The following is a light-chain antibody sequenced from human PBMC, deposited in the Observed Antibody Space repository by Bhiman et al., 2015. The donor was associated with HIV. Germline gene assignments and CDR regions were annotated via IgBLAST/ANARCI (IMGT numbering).Light chain of an antibody. CDR2: GVS. V-gene: IGLV2-14*03. CDR3: NSYTSSSSPYV. J-gene: IGLJ1*01. Sequence: QSALTQPPSVSGSPGQSITISCTGTSSDVGGYNYVSWYQQHPGKAPKLLIYGVSNRPSGVSNRFSASKSGNTASLTISGLQAEDEADYYCNSYTSSSSPYVFGSGTKVTVL. CDR1: SSDVGGYNY.